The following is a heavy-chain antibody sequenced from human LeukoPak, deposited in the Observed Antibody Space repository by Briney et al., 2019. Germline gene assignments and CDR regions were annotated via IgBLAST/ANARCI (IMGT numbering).Heavy chain of an antibody. CDR2: ISASGST. Sequence: PSETLSLTCTVSGGSISSYYWSWIRQPAGKGLEWIGRISASGSTNYNPSLKSRVTLSVDTSKNQFSLNLSSVTAADTAVYYCARDAERHSPSFDPWGQGTLVTVSS. D-gene: IGHD6-13*01. CDR1: GGSISSYY. J-gene: IGHJ5*02. V-gene: IGHV4-4*07. CDR3: ARDAERHSPSFDP.